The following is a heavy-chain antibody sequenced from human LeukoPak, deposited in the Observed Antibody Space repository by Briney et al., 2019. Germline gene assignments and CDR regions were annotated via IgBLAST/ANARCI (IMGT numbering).Heavy chain of an antibody. CDR3: ARTRIAAAGRYFQH. D-gene: IGHD6-13*01. V-gene: IGHV4-61*02. CDR1: GGSISSGSYY. Sequence: SQTLSLTCTVSGGSISSGSYYWSWIRQPAGKGLEWIGRIYTSGSTNYNPSLKSRVTISVDTSKNQFSLKLSSVTAADTAVYYCARTRIAAAGRYFQHWGQGTLVTVSS. CDR2: IYTSGST. J-gene: IGHJ1*01.